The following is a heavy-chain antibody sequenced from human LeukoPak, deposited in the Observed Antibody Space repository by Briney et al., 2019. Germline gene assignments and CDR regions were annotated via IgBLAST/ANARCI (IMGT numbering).Heavy chain of an antibody. CDR1: GFTFSSYS. D-gene: IGHD2-2*01. J-gene: IGHJ5*02. Sequence: PGGSLRLSCAASGFTFSSYSMNWVRQAPGKGLEWVSYISSSSSTIYYADSVKGRFTISRDNAKNSLYLQMNSLRAEDTAVYYCAGEVPAATMGWFDPWGQGTLVTVSS. V-gene: IGHV3-48*04. CDR2: ISSSSSTI. CDR3: AGEVPAATMGWFDP.